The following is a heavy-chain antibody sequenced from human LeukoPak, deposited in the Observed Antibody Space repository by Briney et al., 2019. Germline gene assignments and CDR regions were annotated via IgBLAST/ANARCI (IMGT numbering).Heavy chain of an antibody. CDR3: AGGATWITGY. CDR2: IYSGGST. V-gene: IGHV3-53*01. CDR1: GFTVSSNY. D-gene: IGHD2-8*02. Sequence: GGSLRLSCAASGFTVSSNYMSWVRQAPEKGLEWVLIIYSGGSTYYADSVKGRFAISRDNAKNLVYLQMNSLRVEDTAVYFCAGGATWITGYWGQGTLVTVSS. J-gene: IGHJ4*02.